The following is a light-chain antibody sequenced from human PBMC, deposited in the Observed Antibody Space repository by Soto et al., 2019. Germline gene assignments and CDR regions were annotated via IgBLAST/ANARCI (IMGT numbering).Light chain of an antibody. CDR3: SSYAGSSNV. Sequence: QSALTHPPAASGSPGQSVAISCTGTSSDVGGYNYVSWYQQHPGKAPKLMIYEFNKRPSGVPDRFSGSKSGNTASLTVSGLQAEDEADYYCSSYAGSSNVFGTGTKLTVL. CDR2: EFN. J-gene: IGLJ1*01. V-gene: IGLV2-8*01. CDR1: SSDVGGYNY.